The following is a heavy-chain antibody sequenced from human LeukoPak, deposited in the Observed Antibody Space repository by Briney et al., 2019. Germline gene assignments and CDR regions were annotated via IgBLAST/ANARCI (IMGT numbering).Heavy chain of an antibody. D-gene: IGHD3-10*01. CDR2: ISGSGGST. J-gene: IGHJ4*02. CDR1: GFTFSSYA. Sequence: TGGSLRLSCAASGFTFSSYAMSWVRQAPGKGLEWVSAISGSGGSTYYADSVKGRFTISRDNSKNTLYLQMNSLRAEDTAVYYCAKGGNYGSGNYYFDYWGQGTPVTVSS. CDR3: AKGGNYGSGNYYFDY. V-gene: IGHV3-23*01.